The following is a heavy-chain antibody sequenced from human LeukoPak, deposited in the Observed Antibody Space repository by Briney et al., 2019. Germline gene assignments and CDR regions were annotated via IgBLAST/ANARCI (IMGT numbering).Heavy chain of an antibody. D-gene: IGHD1-26*01. CDR1: GYSISSGYY. Sequence: SETLSLTCTVSGYSISSGYYWGWIRQPPGKGLEWIGTIHHSGDTYYNPSLKSRLTISVDTSKNQFSLNLSSVTAADTAVYYCARALRVGATTSHWFDPWGQGTLVTVSS. J-gene: IGHJ5*02. V-gene: IGHV4-38-2*02. CDR3: ARALRVGATTSHWFDP. CDR2: IHHSGDT.